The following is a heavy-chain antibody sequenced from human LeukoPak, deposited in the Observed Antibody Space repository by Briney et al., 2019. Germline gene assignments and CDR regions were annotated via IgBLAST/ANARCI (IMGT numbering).Heavy chain of an antibody. CDR2: IYPGDSDT. D-gene: IGHD2-2*01. CDR1: GYSFTSYW. J-gene: IGHJ3*02. V-gene: IGHV5-51*01. CDR3: ARVNCSSTSCYWVDAFDI. Sequence: GESLKISCTGSGYSFTSYWIGWVRQMPGKGLEWMGIIYPGDSDTRYSPSFQGQVTISADKSISTAYLQWSSLKASDTAMYYCARVNCSSTSCYWVDAFDIWGQGTMVTVSS.